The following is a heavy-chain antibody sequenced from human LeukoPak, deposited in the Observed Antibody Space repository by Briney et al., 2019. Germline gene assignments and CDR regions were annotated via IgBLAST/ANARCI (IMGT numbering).Heavy chain of an antibody. CDR2: ITSGSSYI. CDR1: GFTFSDYW. D-gene: IGHD3-22*01. V-gene: IGHV3-21*01. CDR3: ARNENYYDSSGYPSWWSYWYFDL. Sequence: GGSLRLSCAASGFTFSDYWMHWVRQAPGKGLVWVSSITSGSSYIYYADSVKGRFTISRDNAKNSLYLQMNSLRAEDTAVYYCARNENYYDSSGYPSWWSYWYFDLWGRGTLVTVSS. J-gene: IGHJ2*01.